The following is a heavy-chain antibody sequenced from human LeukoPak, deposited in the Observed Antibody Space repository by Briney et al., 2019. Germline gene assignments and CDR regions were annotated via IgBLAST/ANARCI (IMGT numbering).Heavy chain of an antibody. D-gene: IGHD2-15*01. V-gene: IGHV4-59*08. CDR1: GGSLSSYY. CDR3: ARGPVRWTPDY. CDR2: IYYSRST. J-gene: IGHJ4*02. Sequence: SETLSLTCTDSGGSLSSYYWNWIRQPPGKGLEWIGYIYYSRSTNYNPSLESRVTISVDTSKNQFSRQLSSVTAADTAVYYCARGPVRWTPDYWGQGTLVTVSS.